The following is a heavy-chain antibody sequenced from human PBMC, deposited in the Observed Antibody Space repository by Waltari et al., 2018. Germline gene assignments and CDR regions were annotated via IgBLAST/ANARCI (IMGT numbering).Heavy chain of an antibody. D-gene: IGHD3-22*01. CDR2: IKSDGSST. CDR3: VRDSSGTY. CDR1: GFTFSSHW. V-gene: IGHV3-74*01. J-gene: IGHJ4*02. Sequence: EVQLVESGGGLVQPGGSLRLSCAASGFTFSSHWMYWVRQTPGKGLGWGSGIKSDGSSTSYADSVKGRVTISRDNAKNTLYLQMNSLRAEDTAVYYCVRDSSGTYWGQGTQVTVSS.